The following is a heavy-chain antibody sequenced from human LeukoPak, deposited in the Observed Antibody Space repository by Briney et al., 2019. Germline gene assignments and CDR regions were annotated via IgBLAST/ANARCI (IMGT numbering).Heavy chain of an antibody. CDR2: ISSSGSTI. Sequence: GGSLRLSCAASGFTFSDYYMSCLRQAPGKGLEWVSYISSSGSTIYYADSVKGRFTISRDNAKNSLYLQMNSLRAEDTAVYYCAREVDYYDSSGYPYYYYYMDVWGKGTTVTVSS. V-gene: IGHV3-11*04. CDR3: AREVDYYDSSGYPYYYYYMDV. J-gene: IGHJ6*03. D-gene: IGHD3-22*01. CDR1: GFTFSDYY.